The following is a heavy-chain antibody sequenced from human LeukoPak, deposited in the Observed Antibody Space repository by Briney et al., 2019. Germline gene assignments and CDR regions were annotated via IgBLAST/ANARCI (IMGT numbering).Heavy chain of an antibody. J-gene: IGHJ4*02. Sequence: TSETLSLTCTVSGGSISSGSYYWSWIRQPAGKGLEWIGRIYTSGSTNYNPSLKSRVTISVDTSKNQFSLKLSSVTAADTAVYYCARALGVGSYYFDYWGQGTLVTVSS. CDR3: ARALGVGSYYFDY. V-gene: IGHV4-61*02. CDR1: GGSISSGSYY. D-gene: IGHD3-3*01. CDR2: IYTSGST.